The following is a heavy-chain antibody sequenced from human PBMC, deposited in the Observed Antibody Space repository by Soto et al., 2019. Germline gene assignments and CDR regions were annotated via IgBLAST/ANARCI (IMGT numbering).Heavy chain of an antibody. J-gene: IGHJ4*01. CDR1: GGSFSGYY. CDR2: INHSGST. V-gene: IGHV4-34*01. Sequence: ETLSLTCAVYGGSFSGYYWGWIRQPPGKGLEWIGEINHSGSTNYNPSLKSRVTISVDTSKNQFSLKLSSVTAADTAVYYCARGRDTAMVNIFDYWGQGTLVTVSS. CDR3: ARGRDTAMVNIFDY. D-gene: IGHD5-18*01.